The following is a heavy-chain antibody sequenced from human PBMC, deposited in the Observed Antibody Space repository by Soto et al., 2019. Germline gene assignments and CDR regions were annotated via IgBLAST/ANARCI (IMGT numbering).Heavy chain of an antibody. CDR1: GFTFSSYW. CDR2: IKQDGSEK. CDR3: ARFKDSSGWYYYYYGMDV. Sequence: GGSLRLSCAASGFTFSSYWMSWVRQAPGKGLEWVANIKQDGSEKYYVDSVKGRFTISRDNAKNSLYLQMNSLRAEDTAVYYCARFKDSSGWYYYYYGMDVWGQGTTVTVSS. D-gene: IGHD6-19*01. J-gene: IGHJ6*02. V-gene: IGHV3-7*05.